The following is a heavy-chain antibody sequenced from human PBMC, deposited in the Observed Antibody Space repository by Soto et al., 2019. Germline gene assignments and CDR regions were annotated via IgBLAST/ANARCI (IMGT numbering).Heavy chain of an antibody. CDR2: IRSKAYGGTT. J-gene: IGHJ4*02. V-gene: IGHV3-49*03. D-gene: IGHD3-22*01. CDR1: GFIFVDYI. CDR3: SRAGYYDSSVYSASDY. Sequence: PGGSLRLSCTASGFIFVDYIMSWFRQAPGKGLEWVGLIRSKAYGGTTEYAASVKGRFTISRDDSKSIAYLQMNSLKTEDTAVYYCSRAGYYDSSVYSASDYWGQGTLVTVSS.